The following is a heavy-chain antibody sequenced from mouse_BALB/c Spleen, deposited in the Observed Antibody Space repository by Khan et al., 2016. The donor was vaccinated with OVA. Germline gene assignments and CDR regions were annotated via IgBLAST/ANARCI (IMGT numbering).Heavy chain of an antibody. J-gene: IGHJ2*01. CDR1: GYTFTSYT. D-gene: IGHD3-1*01. Sequence: QVQLQQSGAELVKPGASVKMSCKASGYTFTSYTMHWVKQRPGQGLEWIGYINPSSGSTKYNQKFKNKATLNAAKSSSTAYMQLSSLTSEDSAVYYCARKSTRASYWGQGTTLTVSS. V-gene: IGHV1-4*01. CDR2: INPSSGST. CDR3: ARKSTRASY.